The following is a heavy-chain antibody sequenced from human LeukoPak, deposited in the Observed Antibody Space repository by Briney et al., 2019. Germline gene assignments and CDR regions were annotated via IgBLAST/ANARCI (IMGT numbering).Heavy chain of an antibody. CDR2: INHSGST. D-gene: IGHD3-3*01. V-gene: IGHV4-39*07. J-gene: IGHJ5*02. Sequence: PSETLSLTCTVSGGSISSSSYYWGWIRQPPGKGLEWIGEINHSGSTNYSPSLKSRVTISVDTSKNQLSLKLSSVTAADTAVYYCARDKYYDFWSGYWSWGQGTLVTVSS. CDR3: ARDKYYDFWSGYWS. CDR1: GGSISSSSYY.